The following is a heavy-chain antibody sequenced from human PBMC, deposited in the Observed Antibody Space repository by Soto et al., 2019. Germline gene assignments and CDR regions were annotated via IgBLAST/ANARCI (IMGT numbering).Heavy chain of an antibody. D-gene: IGHD4-4*01. Sequence: QVQLQESGPGLVKPSETLSLTCTVSGGSFINYYWNWIRQPPGKGLEWIGYIFYTGSTSYNPSLKSRVTISVDTSKNLFSLRLSSVTAADTAVYYCARESKDGYNNVGLDFWGRGTLVTVSS. V-gene: IGHV4-59*01. J-gene: IGHJ4*02. CDR1: GGSFINYY. CDR2: IFYTGST. CDR3: ARESKDGYNNVGLDF.